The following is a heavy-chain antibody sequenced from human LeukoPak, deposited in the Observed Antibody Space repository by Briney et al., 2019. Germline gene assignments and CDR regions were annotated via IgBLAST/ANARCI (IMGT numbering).Heavy chain of an antibody. CDR1: GFTFSSYW. D-gene: IGHD3-10*01. Sequence: GGSLRLSCAASGFTFSSYWMSWVRQAPGKGLEWVANIKQDGSEKYYVDSVKGRFTISRDNAKNSLYLQMNSLRAEDTAVYYCARDTAVRGVINYYYYGMDVWGQGTTVTVSS. CDR2: IKQDGSEK. V-gene: IGHV3-7*01. J-gene: IGHJ6*02. CDR3: ARDTAVRGVINYYYYGMDV.